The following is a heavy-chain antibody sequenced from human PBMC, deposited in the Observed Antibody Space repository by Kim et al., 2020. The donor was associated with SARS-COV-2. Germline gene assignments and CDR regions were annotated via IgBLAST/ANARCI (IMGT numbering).Heavy chain of an antibody. CDR2: IYYSGST. CDR1: GGSISSGGYY. D-gene: IGHD3-3*01. V-gene: IGHV4-31*03. Sequence: SETLSLTCTVSGGSISSGGYYWSWIRQHPGKGLEWIGYIYYSGSTYYNPSLKSRVTISVDTSKNQFSLKLSSVTAADTAVYYCAREXPVXDFXXXYYXGXXXXGXXXWGXG. J-gene: IGHJ3*01. CDR3: AREXPVXDFXXXYYXGXXXXGXXX.